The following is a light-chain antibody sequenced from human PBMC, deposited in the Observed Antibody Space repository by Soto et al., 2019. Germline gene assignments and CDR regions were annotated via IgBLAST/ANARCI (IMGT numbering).Light chain of an antibody. CDR3: QLYNNWPPTWT. V-gene: IGKV3-15*01. CDR1: QGVTNN. J-gene: IGKJ1*01. CDR2: GAS. Sequence: EIVMTQSPGTLSVYTGESATLSCRASQGVTNNLAWYQQKPGQAPRLLLYGASTRATGFPARFSGSGSGTEFTLTISSLQSEDFAVYYCQLYNNWPPTWTFGQGTKVDI.